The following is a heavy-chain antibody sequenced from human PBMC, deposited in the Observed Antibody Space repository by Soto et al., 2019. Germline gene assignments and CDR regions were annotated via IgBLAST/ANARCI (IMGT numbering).Heavy chain of an antibody. CDR2: IIPVFGTP. Sequence: GASVKVSCKASGGTFSNDGFTWVRQAPGQGLEWMGGIIPVFGTPDYSLKFQDRVTITADESTSTVYMELSSLRSEDTAVYYCEKDLRVGFNSGFDIWGKGKMVTVSS. J-gene: IGHJ3*02. CDR1: GGTFSNDG. V-gene: IGHV1-69*13. CDR3: EKDLRVGFNSGFDI. D-gene: IGHD1-26*01.